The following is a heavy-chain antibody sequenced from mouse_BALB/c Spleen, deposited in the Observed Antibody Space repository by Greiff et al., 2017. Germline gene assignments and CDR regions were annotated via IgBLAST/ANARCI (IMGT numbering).Heavy chain of an antibody. V-gene: IGHV5-17*02. D-gene: IGHD2-14*01. CDR2: ISSGSSTI. Sequence: DVKLVESGGGLVQPGGSRKLSCAASGFTFSSFGMHWVRQAPEKGLEWVAYISSGSSTIYYADTVKGRFTISRDNPKNTLFLQMTSLRSEDTAMYYCARSRGRYDVGAMDYWGQGTSVTVSS. J-gene: IGHJ4*01. CDR3: ARSRGRYDVGAMDY. CDR1: GFTFSSFG.